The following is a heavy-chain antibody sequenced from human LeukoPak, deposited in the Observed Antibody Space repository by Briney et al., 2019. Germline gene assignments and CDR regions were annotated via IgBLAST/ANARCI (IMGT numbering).Heavy chain of an antibody. CDR3: ARALYGDYGESNWFDP. D-gene: IGHD4-17*01. CDR2: IYYSGST. CDR1: GGSISSGDYY. J-gene: IGHJ5*02. V-gene: IGHV4-30-4*01. Sequence: SQTLSLTCTVSGGSISSGDYYWSWIRQPPGKGLEWIGYIYYSGSTYYSPSLKSRVTISVDTSKNQFSLKLSSVTAADTAVYYCARALYGDYGESNWFDPWGQGTLVTVSS.